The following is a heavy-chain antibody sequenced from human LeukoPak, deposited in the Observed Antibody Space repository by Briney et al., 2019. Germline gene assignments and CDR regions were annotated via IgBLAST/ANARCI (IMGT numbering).Heavy chain of an antibody. J-gene: IGHJ5*02. D-gene: IGHD3-10*01. CDR3: AAGSGSSWFDP. CDR2: INPKSGGP. Sequence: ASVKVSRKTSGQTFTRYYIHCVRQAPGQGLEWMGCINPKSGGPNYAQKLQGRVTMTRDTSISTAYMELSRLRSDDTAIYYCAAGSGSSWFDPWGKGTLVTVSS. V-gene: IGHV1-2*02. CDR1: GQTFTRYY.